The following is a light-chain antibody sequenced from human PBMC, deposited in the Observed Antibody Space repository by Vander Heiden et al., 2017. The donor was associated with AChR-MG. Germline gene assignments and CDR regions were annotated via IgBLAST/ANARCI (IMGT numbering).Light chain of an antibody. CDR3: QAWDTATGDVV. V-gene: IGLV3-1*01. Sequence: SDELTQPPSVSVSPGQTASVTCSGDKLDNRQAGWYQQRPGQSPVLVIYQHAKRPSGIPERFSGSISGNTTTLTISGTQALDEADYYCQAWDTATGDVVFGGGTKLTVL. J-gene: IGLJ2*01. CDR1: KLDNRQ. CDR2: QHA.